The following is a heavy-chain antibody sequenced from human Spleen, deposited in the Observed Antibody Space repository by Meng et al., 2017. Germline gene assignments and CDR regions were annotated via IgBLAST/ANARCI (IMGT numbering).Heavy chain of an antibody. CDR3: ARVFDY. Sequence: QRQLQESGPGLMKPSETLSLTCTVSGGSITGSTYYWGWIRQPPGKGLEWIASIHSSGGTYYSPSFKSRVTISGDTSKNQFSLKVTSVTAADTAVYYCARVFDYWGQGTLVTVSS. J-gene: IGHJ4*02. CDR1: GGSITGSTYY. V-gene: IGHV4-39*01. CDR2: IHSSGGT.